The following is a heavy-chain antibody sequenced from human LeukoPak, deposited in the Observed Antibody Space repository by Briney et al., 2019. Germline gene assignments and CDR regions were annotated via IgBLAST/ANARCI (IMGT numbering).Heavy chain of an antibody. CDR3: ARAGYSSSWAHFDY. D-gene: IGHD6-13*01. V-gene: IGHV3-30*04. J-gene: IGHJ4*02. Sequence: GGSLRLSCAASGFTFSSYAMHWVRQAPGKGLEGVAVISYDGSNKYYADSVKGRFTISRDNAKNSLYLQMNSLRAEDTAVYYCARAGYSSSWAHFDYWGQGTLVTVSS. CDR2: ISYDGSNK. CDR1: GFTFSSYA.